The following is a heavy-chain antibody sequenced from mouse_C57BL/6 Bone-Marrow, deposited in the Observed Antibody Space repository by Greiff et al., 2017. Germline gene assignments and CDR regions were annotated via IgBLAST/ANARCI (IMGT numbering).Heavy chain of an antibody. J-gene: IGHJ1*03. D-gene: IGHD1-1*01. V-gene: IGHV1-81*01. Sequence: VQLQQSGAELARPGASVKLSCKASGYTFTSYGISWVKQRTGQGLEWIGEIYPRSGNTYYNEKFKGKATLTADKSSSTAYMELRSLTSEDSAVYFCARVRHYYGSSYVRWYFDVWGTGTTVTVSS. CDR2: IYPRSGNT. CDR1: GYTFTSYG. CDR3: ARVRHYYGSSYVRWYFDV.